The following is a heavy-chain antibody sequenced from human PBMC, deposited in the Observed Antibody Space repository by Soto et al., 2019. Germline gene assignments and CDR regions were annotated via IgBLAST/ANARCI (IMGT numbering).Heavy chain of an antibody. Sequence: QVLLHESGPGLVQPSGTLSLSCAVSCVSIRSNYYWGWVRPSPGKGLEWLGDISHIGSVNYIPLHKSRGTTSTDRAENQFSLKLTSVTSAATAGFCGMRSFGGYGIDYWGQGTLVIVSS. CDR1: CVSIRSNYY. V-gene: IGHV4-4*01. CDR3: MRSFGGYGIDY. J-gene: IGHJ4*02. D-gene: IGHD6-19*01. CDR2: ISHIGSV.